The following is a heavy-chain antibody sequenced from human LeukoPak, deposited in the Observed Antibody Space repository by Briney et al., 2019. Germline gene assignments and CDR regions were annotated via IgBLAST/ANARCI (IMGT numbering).Heavy chain of an antibody. V-gene: IGHV4-39*01. J-gene: IGHJ4*02. Sequence: PSETLFLTCTVSGGSISSSTYYWGWIRQPPGMGLEWIGTFYYSGNTYYNSSLKSRLTISVDTSKNQFSLKLSSVTVADTAVYYCARHPGYSYAIDYWGQGTLVTVSS. CDR3: ARHPGYSYAIDY. D-gene: IGHD5-18*01. CDR2: FYYSGNT. CDR1: GGSISSSTYY.